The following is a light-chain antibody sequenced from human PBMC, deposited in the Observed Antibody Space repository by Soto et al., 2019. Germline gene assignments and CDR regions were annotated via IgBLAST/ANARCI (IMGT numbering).Light chain of an antibody. V-gene: IGKV3-15*01. CDR3: QQGNSWPLT. CDR2: GAS. CDR1: QSISSE. J-gene: IGKJ2*01. Sequence: EIVMTQSPATLSVSPGERATLSCRASQSISSELAWYQQRPGQPPRLPIYGASTRDTGVPDRFTGSGSGSDFTLTISGLQSEDFAVYYCQQGNSWPLTFGQGTRLEI.